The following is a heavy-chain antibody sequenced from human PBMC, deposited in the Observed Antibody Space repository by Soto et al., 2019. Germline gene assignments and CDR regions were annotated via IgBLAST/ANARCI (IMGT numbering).Heavy chain of an antibody. D-gene: IGHD6-19*01. V-gene: IGHV4-4*07. J-gene: IGHJ4*02. CDR2: VYNSGNT. CDR3: ARTHWVSGTEY. CDR1: GGSMTGYF. Sequence: QVQLQESGPGLVKPSETLSLTCTVSGGSMTGYFWSWIRQPAGKALEWIGHVYNSGNTDYNPSLACRITMAVDTSTRQVSLKVKSVTAADTAVYYCARTHWVSGTEYWGQGILVTVSS.